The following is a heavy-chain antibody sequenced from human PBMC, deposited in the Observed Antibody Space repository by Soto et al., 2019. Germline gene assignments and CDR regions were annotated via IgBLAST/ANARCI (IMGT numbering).Heavy chain of an antibody. J-gene: IGHJ2*01. CDR2: IFHSGRT. CDR3: ARDSLLYWNFDL. V-gene: IGHV4-39*02. Sequence: SETLSLTCTVSGGSISSSSYSWSWIRQPPGKGLEWIGSIFHSGRTYYNPSLESRVTISVDTSKNHFSLHLSSVTAADTAVYFCARDSLLYWNFDLWGRGTLVTVSS. CDR1: GGSISSSSYS. D-gene: IGHD3-10*01.